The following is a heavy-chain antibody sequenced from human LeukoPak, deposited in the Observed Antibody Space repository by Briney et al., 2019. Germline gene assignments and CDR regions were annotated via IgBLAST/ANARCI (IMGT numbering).Heavy chain of an antibody. CDR2: ISGSGGST. D-gene: IGHD3-10*01. CDR1: GFTFSSYA. Sequence: GGSLRLSCAASGFTFSSYAMSWVRQAPGKGLEWVSAISGSGGSTYYADSVKGRFTISKDNSKNTLYLQMNSLRAEDTAVYYCAKDMGRWFGELTYFDYWGQGTLVTVSS. CDR3: AKDMGRWFGELTYFDY. J-gene: IGHJ4*02. V-gene: IGHV3-23*01.